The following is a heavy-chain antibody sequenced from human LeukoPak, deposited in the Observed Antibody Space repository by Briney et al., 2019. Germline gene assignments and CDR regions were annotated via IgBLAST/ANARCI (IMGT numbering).Heavy chain of an antibody. CDR1: GYSFNNFW. V-gene: IGHV5-51*01. D-gene: IGHD4-17*01. CDR3: ARLRTYGDYALNY. CDR2: IYPGDSDT. Sequence: GESLKISCRGSGYSFNNFWIGWVRQMPGKGLEWMGIIYPGDSDTRYSPSFQGQVAISADKSISTAYLQWSSLKALDSAMYYCARLRTYGDYALNYWGQGTLVTVSS. J-gene: IGHJ4*02.